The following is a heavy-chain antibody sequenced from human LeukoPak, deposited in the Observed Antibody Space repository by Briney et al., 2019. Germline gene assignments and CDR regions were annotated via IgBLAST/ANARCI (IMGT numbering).Heavy chain of an antibody. J-gene: IGHJ4*02. CDR1: GGSVSSSSYY. CDR2: IYYSGST. Sequence: SETLSLTCTVSGGSVSSSSYYWGWIRQPPGKGLEWIGTIYYSGSTYYNPSLKSRVTISVDTSKNQFSLKLSSVTAADTAVYYCARQGSGNYLSPVNYWGQGTLVTVSS. CDR3: ARQGSGNYLSPVNY. D-gene: IGHD1-26*01. V-gene: IGHV4-39*01.